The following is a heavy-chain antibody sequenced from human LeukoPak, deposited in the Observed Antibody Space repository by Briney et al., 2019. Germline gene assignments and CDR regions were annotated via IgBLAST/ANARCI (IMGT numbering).Heavy chain of an antibody. CDR2: ISSSSSTI. J-gene: IGHJ4*02. V-gene: IGHV3-48*01. D-gene: IGHD3-22*01. CDR1: GFTFSSYS. Sequence: QAGGSLRLSCAASGFTFSSYSMNWVRQAPGKGLEWVSYISSSSSTIYYADSVKGRFTISRDNAKNSLYLQMNSLRAEDTAVYYCAKDDRDYYDSSGYYGYWGQGTLVTVSS. CDR3: AKDDRDYYDSSGYYGY.